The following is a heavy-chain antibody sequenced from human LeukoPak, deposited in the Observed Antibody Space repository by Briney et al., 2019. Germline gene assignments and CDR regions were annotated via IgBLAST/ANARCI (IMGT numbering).Heavy chain of an antibody. D-gene: IGHD5-24*01. J-gene: IGHJ5*02. V-gene: IGHV5-51*01. CDR3: VTQRDRVRRFDP. CDR1: GYSFISYW. Sequence: GESLKISCKGSGYSFISYWIDWVRQMPGKGLEWMGIIYPDDSDTRYSPSFQGQVTISADKSISTAYLQWSSLKASDSAMYYCVTQRDRVRRFDPWGQGTLVTVSS. CDR2: IYPDDSDT.